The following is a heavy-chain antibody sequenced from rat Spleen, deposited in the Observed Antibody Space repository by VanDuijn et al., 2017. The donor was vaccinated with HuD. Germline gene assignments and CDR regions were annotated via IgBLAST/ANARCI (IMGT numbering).Heavy chain of an antibody. V-gene: IGHV5-20*01. CDR2: ITYDGIST. Sequence: EVQLVESDGGLVQPGRSLKLSCAASGFTFSDYYMAWVRQAPTKGLEWVATITYDGISTYYRDSVKGRFTVSRDNAKNILYLQMDSLRSEDTATYYCTIRDGGFPGWGQGTLVTVSS. CDR3: TIRDGGFPG. J-gene: IGHJ3*01. D-gene: IGHD1-11*01. CDR1: GFTFSDYY.